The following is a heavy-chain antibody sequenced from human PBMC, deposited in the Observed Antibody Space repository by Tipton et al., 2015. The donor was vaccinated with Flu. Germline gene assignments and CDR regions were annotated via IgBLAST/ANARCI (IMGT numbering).Heavy chain of an antibody. CDR3: ARDLREGRITIFGVVTQFDP. Sequence: TLSLTCTVSGGSISSSSYYWGWIRQPPGKGLEWIGSIYYSGSTYYNPSLKSRVTISVDTSKNQFSLKLSSVTAAGTAVYYCARDLREGRITIFGVVTQFDPWGQGTLVTVSS. V-gene: IGHV4-39*07. CDR2: IYYSGST. D-gene: IGHD3-3*01. CDR1: GGSISSSSYY. J-gene: IGHJ5*02.